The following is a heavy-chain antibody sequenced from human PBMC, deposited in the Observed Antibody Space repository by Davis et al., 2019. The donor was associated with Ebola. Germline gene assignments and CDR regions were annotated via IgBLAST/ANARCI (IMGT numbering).Heavy chain of an antibody. CDR2: IGRGSSPI. CDR1: GFSFSSYV. V-gene: IGHV3-48*02. Sequence: GESLKISCVASGFSFSSYVMTWVRQAPGKGLEWISYIGRGSSPIYYADSVKSRFTISRDNANNSLYLHMNSLGDEDTAVYYCARDSGISGADDYWGQGTLVTVSS. D-gene: IGHD6-13*01. J-gene: IGHJ4*02. CDR3: ARDSGISGADDY.